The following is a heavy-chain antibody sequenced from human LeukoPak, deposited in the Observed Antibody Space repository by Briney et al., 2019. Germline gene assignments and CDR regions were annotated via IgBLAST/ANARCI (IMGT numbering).Heavy chain of an antibody. Sequence: SKTLSLTCGVYGGSFSAYYWSWIRQPPGKGLEWIGEISHRGSTNYNPSLKSRVTISLDTSKNQFSLKLSSVTAADTAVYYCATYRGRDYYWGLDYWDQGTLVTVSS. CDR1: GGSFSAYY. D-gene: IGHD3-22*01. V-gene: IGHV4-34*01. J-gene: IGHJ4*02. CDR3: ATYRGRDYYWGLDY. CDR2: ISHRGST.